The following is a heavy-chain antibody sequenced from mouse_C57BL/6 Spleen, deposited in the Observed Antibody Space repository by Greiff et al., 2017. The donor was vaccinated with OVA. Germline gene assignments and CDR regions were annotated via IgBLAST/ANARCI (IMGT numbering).Heavy chain of an antibody. Sequence: QVHVKQPGAELVKPGASVKLSCKASGYTFTSYWMHWVKQRTGQGLEWIGMIHPNSGSTNYNEKFKSKATLTVDKSSSTAYMQLSSLTSEDSAVYYCARLDVYDYEAYWGQGTLVTVSA. V-gene: IGHV1-64*01. D-gene: IGHD2-4*01. CDR2: IHPNSGST. CDR1: GYTFTSYW. J-gene: IGHJ3*01. CDR3: ARLDVYDYEAY.